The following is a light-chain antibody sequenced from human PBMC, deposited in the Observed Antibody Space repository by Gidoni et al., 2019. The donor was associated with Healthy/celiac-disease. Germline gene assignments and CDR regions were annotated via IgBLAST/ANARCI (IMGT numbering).Light chain of an antibody. Sequence: DIQMTQSPSSLSASVGDRVTITCQASQDISNYLNWYQQKPGKAPKLLIYDASNLETRVPSRFSGSGSGTDFTFTISSLQPEDIATYYCQQYDNLYTFGQXTKLEIK. CDR1: QDISNY. J-gene: IGKJ2*01. CDR3: QQYDNLYT. V-gene: IGKV1-33*01. CDR2: DAS.